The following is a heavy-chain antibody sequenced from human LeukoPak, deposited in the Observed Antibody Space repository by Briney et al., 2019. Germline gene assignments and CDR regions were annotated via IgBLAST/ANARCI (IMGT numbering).Heavy chain of an antibody. Sequence: SQTLPLTCAISGDSVSSNSAPWNWIRQSPSRALEWLVRTYYRSKWYKDYAESVKSRITINPDTSKNQFSLQLNSVTPEDTAVYYCAIEWAGTLDYWGQGTLVTVSS. V-gene: IGHV6-1*01. CDR3: AIEWAGTLDY. CDR1: GDSVSSNSAP. J-gene: IGHJ4*02. D-gene: IGHD6-19*01. CDR2: TYYRSKWYK.